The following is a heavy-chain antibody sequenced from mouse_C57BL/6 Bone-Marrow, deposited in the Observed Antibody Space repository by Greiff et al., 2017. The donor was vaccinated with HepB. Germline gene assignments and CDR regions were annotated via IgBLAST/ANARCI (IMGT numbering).Heavy chain of an antibody. J-gene: IGHJ1*03. D-gene: IGHD4-1*01. V-gene: IGHV7-1*01. CDR2: SRNKANDYTT. Sequence: EVKVVESGGGLVQSGRSLRLSCATSGFTFSDFYMEWVRQAPGKGLEWIAASRNKANDYTTEYSASVKGRFIVSRDTSPSILYLQMNALRAEDTAIYYCARGTGNWYFDVWGTGTTVTVSS. CDR1: GFTFSDFY. CDR3: ARGTGNWYFDV.